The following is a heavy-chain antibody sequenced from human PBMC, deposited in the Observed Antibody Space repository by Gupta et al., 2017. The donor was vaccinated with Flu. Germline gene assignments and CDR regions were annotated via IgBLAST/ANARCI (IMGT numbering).Heavy chain of an antibody. CDR3: AHRSLIAGYYTFDY. D-gene: IGHD1-26*01. J-gene: IGHJ4*02. Sequence: SGVGVGWIRQPPGKALEWLAVIYWDDEKRYSLSLHNNLTVTKDTSKNQVVLTMTNMDPVDTGTYYCAHRSLIAGYYTFDYWGQGILVTVSS. V-gene: IGHV2-5*02. CDR1: SGVG. CDR2: IYWDDEK.